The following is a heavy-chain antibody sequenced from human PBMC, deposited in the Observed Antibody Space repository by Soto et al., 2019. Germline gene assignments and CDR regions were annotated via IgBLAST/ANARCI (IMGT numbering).Heavy chain of an antibody. D-gene: IGHD3-22*01. CDR2: VKSKSEGETT. CDR3: TTQFYFDASGYSFDF. CDR1: GFTFNNAW. Sequence: PGGSLRLSCAASGFTFNNAWMGWVRQAPGQGLEWVGHVKSKSEGETTDYAAPVKGRFTISRDDSKNTVYLQMNSLRTEDTGVYFCTTQFYFDASGYSFDFWGQGTLVTVSS. V-gene: IGHV3-15*01. J-gene: IGHJ4*02.